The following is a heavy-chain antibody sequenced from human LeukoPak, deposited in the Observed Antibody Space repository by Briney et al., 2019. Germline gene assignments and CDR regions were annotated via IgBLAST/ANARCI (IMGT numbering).Heavy chain of an antibody. D-gene: IGHD5-24*01. V-gene: IGHV3-23*01. CDR3: ARDDSLLQFGC. CDR2: IIPSGVTT. Sequence: GGSLRLSCATSGFTFSNYGMNWVRHAPGKGLEWVSGIIPSGVTTYYADSVKGRFAISRDNSKNTVYLQTNSLRAEDTAVYYCARDDSLLQFGCWGQGTLVTVSS. CDR1: GFTFSNYG. J-gene: IGHJ4*02.